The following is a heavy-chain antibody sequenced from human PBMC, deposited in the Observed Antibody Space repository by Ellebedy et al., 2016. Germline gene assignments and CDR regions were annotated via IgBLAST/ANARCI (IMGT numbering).Heavy chain of an antibody. Sequence: SETLSLXXTVSGGSISSGGYYWSWIRQHPGKGLEWIGYIYYSGSTYYNPSLKSRVTISVDTSKNQFSLKLSSVTAADTAVYYCARGFITMVRGVIIANDAFDIWGQGTMVTVSS. V-gene: IGHV4-31*03. CDR2: IYYSGST. J-gene: IGHJ3*02. D-gene: IGHD3-10*01. CDR3: ARGFITMVRGVIIANDAFDI. CDR1: GGSISSGGYY.